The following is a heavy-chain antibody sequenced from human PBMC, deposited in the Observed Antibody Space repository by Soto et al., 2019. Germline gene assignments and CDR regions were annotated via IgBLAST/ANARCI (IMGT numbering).Heavy chain of an antibody. J-gene: IGHJ6*02. CDR3: ARGETDLGV. D-gene: IGHD2-21*02. V-gene: IGHV1-69*01. Sequence: QVQLVQSGAEVKKPGSSVKVSCKTSRDTFNKYAFNWVRQAPGQGLEWMGWIIPIFSSRNYAEKFQGRVTSTADDSTSTAYVELRILRFEDTAVYYCARGETDLGVWGQGTTVTVAS. CDR1: RDTFNKYA. CDR2: IIPIFSSR.